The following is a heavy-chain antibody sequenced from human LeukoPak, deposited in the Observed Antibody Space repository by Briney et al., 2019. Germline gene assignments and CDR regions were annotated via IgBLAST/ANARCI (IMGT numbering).Heavy chain of an antibody. CDR1: GFTFDDYT. V-gene: IGHV3-43*01. Sequence: PGGSLRLSCAASGFTFDDYTMHWVRQAPGKGLEWVSLISWDGGSTYYADSVKDRFTISRDNSKNSLYQQMNSLRTEDTALYYCAKPSHPLVADYYMDVWGKGTTVTVSS. CDR3: AKPSHPLVADYYMDV. CDR2: ISWDGGST. J-gene: IGHJ6*03. D-gene: IGHD2-21*01.